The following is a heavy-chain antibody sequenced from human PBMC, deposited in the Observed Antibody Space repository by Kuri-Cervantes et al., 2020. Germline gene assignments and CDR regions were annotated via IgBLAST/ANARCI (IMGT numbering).Heavy chain of an antibody. CDR2: IYPGDSDT. CDR3: ARHQGQKSSGSGSLHFDP. D-gene: IGHD3-10*01. J-gene: IGHJ5*02. Sequence: GGSLRLSCKGSGYSFTSYWIGWVRQMPGKGLEWLGNIYPGDSDTRYNPAFQGLLTMSVDKSISTAYLQWSSLRASDTARYYCARHQGQKSSGSGSLHFDPWGQGTLVTVSS. V-gene: IGHV5-51*01. CDR1: GYSFTSYW.